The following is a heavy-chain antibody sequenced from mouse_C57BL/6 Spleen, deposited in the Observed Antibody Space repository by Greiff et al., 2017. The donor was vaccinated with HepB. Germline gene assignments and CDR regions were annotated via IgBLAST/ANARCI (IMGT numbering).Heavy chain of an antibody. D-gene: IGHD1-1*01. J-gene: IGHJ2*01. CDR1: GYTFTSYT. CDR2: INPSSGYT. V-gene: IGHV1-4*01. CDR3: ARETTVVYFDY. Sequence: VKLMESGAELARPGASVKMSCKASGYTFTSYTMHWVKQRPGQGLEWIGYINPSSGYTKYNQKFKDKATLTADKSSSTAYMQLSSLTSEDSAVYYCARETTVVYFDYWGQGTTLTVSS.